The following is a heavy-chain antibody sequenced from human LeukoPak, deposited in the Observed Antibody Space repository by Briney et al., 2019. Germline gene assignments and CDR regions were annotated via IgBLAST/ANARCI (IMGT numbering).Heavy chain of an antibody. Sequence: SETLSLTCTVSGGSISSSSDYWGWISQPPGKGLEWMGSIYYSGTTYYNPSLKIRVTISVDPSKLQFYLKLSYVTAADTAVYYCARQKQQVTWKHFDYWGQGTLVTVSS. CDR2: IYYSGTT. V-gene: IGHV4-39*01. CDR3: ARQKQQVTWKHFDY. CDR1: GGSISSSSDY. D-gene: IGHD6-13*01. J-gene: IGHJ4*02.